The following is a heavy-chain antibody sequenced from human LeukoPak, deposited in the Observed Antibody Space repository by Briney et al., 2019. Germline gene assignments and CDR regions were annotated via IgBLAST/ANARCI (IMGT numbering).Heavy chain of an antibody. J-gene: IGHJ5*02. Sequence: PSETLSLTCTVSGGSISSSSYYWGWIRQPPGKGLEWIGSIYYSGSTYYNPSLKSRVTISVDTSKNQFSLKLSSVTAADTAVYYCARHKWWLNTYYYDSSGQNWFDPWGQGTLVTVSS. D-gene: IGHD3-22*01. CDR1: GGSISSSSYY. CDR3: ARHKWWLNTYYYDSSGQNWFDP. V-gene: IGHV4-39*01. CDR2: IYYSGST.